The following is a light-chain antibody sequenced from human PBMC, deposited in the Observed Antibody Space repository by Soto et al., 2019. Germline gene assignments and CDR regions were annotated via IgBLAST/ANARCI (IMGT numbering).Light chain of an antibody. Sequence: DVHMTQSPASLSASVGDRVTIACRAGQPIADYLNWYQQKPGEAPKVRIFGASSLRSGVPCSFSGSGYGTDFTLTINNLQPEDFATYYCQQTHAVPLTFGQGTRL. CDR3: QQTHAVPLT. CDR1: QPIADY. V-gene: IGKV1-39*01. CDR2: GAS. J-gene: IGKJ5*01.